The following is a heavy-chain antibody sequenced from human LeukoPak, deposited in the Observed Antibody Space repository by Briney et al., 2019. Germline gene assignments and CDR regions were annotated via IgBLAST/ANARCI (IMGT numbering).Heavy chain of an antibody. Sequence: ASVKVSCKASGYTFTGYYMHWVRQATGQGLEWMGWMNPNSGNTGYAQKFQGRVTITRNTSISTAYMELSSLRSEDTAVYYCARGLVTNGVWRGGWFDPWGQGTLVTVSS. CDR2: MNPNSGNT. V-gene: IGHV1-8*03. J-gene: IGHJ5*02. CDR3: ARGLVTNGVWRGGWFDP. CDR1: GYTFTGYY. D-gene: IGHD2-8*01.